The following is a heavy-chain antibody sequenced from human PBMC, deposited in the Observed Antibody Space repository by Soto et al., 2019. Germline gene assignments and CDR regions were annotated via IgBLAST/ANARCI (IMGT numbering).Heavy chain of an antibody. V-gene: IGHV3-74*01. J-gene: IGHJ6*02. CDR3: ARDQYDILTGYYTDYGMDV. CDR2: INSDGSST. Sequence: SGGSRRLSCAASGCTFSSYWMHWVRQAPGKGLVWVSRINSDGSSTSYADSVKGRFTISRDNAKNTLYLQMNSLRAEDTAVYYCARDQYDILTGYYTDYGMDVWGQGTTVTVSS. D-gene: IGHD3-9*01. CDR1: GCTFSSYW.